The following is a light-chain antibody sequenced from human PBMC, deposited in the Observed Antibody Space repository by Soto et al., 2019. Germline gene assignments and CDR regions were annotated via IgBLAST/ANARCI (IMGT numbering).Light chain of an antibody. CDR2: GGT. V-gene: IGLV2-23*01. CDR1: SSDVGSYNP. J-gene: IGLJ1*01. Sequence: QSALTQPASVSGSPGQSITISCTGTSSDVGSYNPVSWYQQHPGEAPNLMIYGGTKRPSGVSNRFSGSKSGNTASLTISGLQADDEADYYCCYYAGIPTYHVFGTGTKVTVL. CDR3: CYYAGIPTYHV.